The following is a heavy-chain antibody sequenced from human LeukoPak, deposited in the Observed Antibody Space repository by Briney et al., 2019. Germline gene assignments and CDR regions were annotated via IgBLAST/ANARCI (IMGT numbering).Heavy chain of an antibody. V-gene: IGHV4-30-2*01. D-gene: IGHD4-17*01. CDR1: GGSISSGGYY. J-gene: IGHJ4*02. Sequence: SETLSLTCTVSGGSISSGGYYWSWIRQPPGKGLECIGYIYHSGTTYYYNPSLKSRVTISVDRSKSQFSLKVTSVTAADTAVYYGARAGDGDPYFNYGGRGTLVTVSS. CDR3: ARAGDGDPYFNY. CDR2: IYHSGTTY.